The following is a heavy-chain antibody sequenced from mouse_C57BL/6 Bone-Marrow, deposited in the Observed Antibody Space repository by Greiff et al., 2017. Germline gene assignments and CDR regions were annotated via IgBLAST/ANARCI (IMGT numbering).Heavy chain of an antibody. CDR3: ASRGHCGSCFQFAY. Sequence: QVQLQQSGTELVKPGASVKLSCKASGYTFTGYWMHWVKQRPGQGLEWIGNINPSNGGTNYNEKFKSKATLTVDKSSSTAYMQLSSLTSEDSAVYYCASRGHCGSCFQFAYWGQGTLVTVSA. CDR2: INPSNGGT. CDR1: GYTFTGYW. J-gene: IGHJ3*01. V-gene: IGHV1-53*01. D-gene: IGHD1-1*01.